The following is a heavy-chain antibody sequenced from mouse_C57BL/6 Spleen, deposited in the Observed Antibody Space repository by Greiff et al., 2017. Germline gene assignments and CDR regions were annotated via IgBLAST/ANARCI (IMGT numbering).Heavy chain of an antibody. J-gene: IGHJ2*01. CDR2: ISSGGSYT. CDR1: GFTFSSYG. V-gene: IGHV5-6*01. D-gene: IGHD1-1*01. CDR3: ARDYYGSSYYFDY. Sequence: EVQGVESGGDLVKPGGSLKLSCAASGFTFSSYGMSWVRQTPDKRLEWVATISSGGSYTYYPDSVKGRFTISRDNAKNTLYLQMSSLKSEDTAMYYCARDYYGSSYYFDYWGQGTTLTVSS.